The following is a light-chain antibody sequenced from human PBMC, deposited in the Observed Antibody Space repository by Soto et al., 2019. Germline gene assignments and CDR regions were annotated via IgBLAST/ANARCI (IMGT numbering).Light chain of an antibody. CDR3: QQYNSYSLT. CDR2: DAS. CDR1: QSISGW. Sequence: DIQMTQSPSTLSASLGDRFTITCLASQSISGWLAWYQQKPGKAPKLLIYDASSLESGVPSRFSGSGSGTEFTLTISSLQPDDFATYYCQQYNSYSLTFGQGTRLEIK. J-gene: IGKJ5*01. V-gene: IGKV1-5*01.